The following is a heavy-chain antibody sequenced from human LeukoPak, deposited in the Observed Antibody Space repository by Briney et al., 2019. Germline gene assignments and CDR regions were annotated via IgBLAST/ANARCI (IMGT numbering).Heavy chain of an antibody. CDR3: ARGRIAVAGYYYYYMDV. V-gene: IGHV4-59*01. J-gene: IGHJ6*03. D-gene: IGHD6-19*01. CDR2: IYSSGRT. Sequence: SETLSLTCSVSGGSISSYYWSWLRQSPGKGLEWIGYIYSSGRTSYNPSLKSRVTISVDTSNNQFSLRLSSVTAADTAVYYCARGRIAVAGYYYYYMDVWGKGTTVTVSS. CDR1: GGSISSYY.